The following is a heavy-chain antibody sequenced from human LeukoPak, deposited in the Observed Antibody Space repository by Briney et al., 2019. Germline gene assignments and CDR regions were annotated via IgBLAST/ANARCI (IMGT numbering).Heavy chain of an antibody. CDR3: ARSKIAAAFDY. CDR1: GFTFSSYW. D-gene: IGHD6-13*01. CDR2: INSDGSST. Sequence: GGSLRLSCAASGFTFSSYWMHWVRQAPGKGLVWVSRINSDGSSTSYADSVKGRFTISRDNAKNSLYLQMNSLRAEDTAVYYCARSKIAAAFDYWGQGTLVTVSS. J-gene: IGHJ4*02. V-gene: IGHV3-74*01.